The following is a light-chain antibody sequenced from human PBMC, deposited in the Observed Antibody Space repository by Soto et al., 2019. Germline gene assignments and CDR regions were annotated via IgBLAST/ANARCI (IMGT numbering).Light chain of an antibody. V-gene: IGLV2-14*01. CDR3: ASYTTSPIRV. J-gene: IGLJ3*02. CDR1: DSDIGAYNY. Sequence: QSVLTQPASVSGSPGQTITISCTGSDSDIGAYNYVSWYQHHPGKAPKLIIYEVSDQPSGVSHRFSGSKSANTASLTISGLQADDEADYYCASYTTSPIRVFGGGTKLTVL. CDR2: EVS.